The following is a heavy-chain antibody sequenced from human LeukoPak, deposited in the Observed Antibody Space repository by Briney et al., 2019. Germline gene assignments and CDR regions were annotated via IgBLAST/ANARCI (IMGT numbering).Heavy chain of an antibody. CDR1: GYTFTSYY. CDR2: INPSGGST. Sequence: ASVNVSCKASGYTFTSYYMHWVRQAPGQGLEWMGIINPSGGSTNYAQKFQGRVTMTRDTSTSTVYMELGSLTSEDTAVYYCAREESGGYFDYWGQGTLVTVSS. D-gene: IGHD2-8*02. V-gene: IGHV1-46*01. J-gene: IGHJ4*02. CDR3: AREESGGYFDY.